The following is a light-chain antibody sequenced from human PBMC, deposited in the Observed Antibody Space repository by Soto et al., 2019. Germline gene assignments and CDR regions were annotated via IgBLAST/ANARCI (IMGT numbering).Light chain of an antibody. V-gene: IGLV2-14*01. CDR2: EVS. J-gene: IGLJ1*01. Sequence: QSALTQPAPVSGSPGQSIAISCTGTSSDVGGYNYVSWYQQHPGKAPKLMIHEVSNRPSGVSDRFSGSKSGNTASLTISGLQADDEADYYCSSHTSYSTRVFGTGTKVTVL. CDR3: SSHTSYSTRV. CDR1: SSDVGGYNY.